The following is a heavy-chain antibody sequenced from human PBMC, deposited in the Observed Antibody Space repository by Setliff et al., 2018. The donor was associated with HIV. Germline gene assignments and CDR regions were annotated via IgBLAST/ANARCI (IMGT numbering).Heavy chain of an antibody. D-gene: IGHD3-10*01. CDR1: GYTFTSYG. CDR3: AREGLWFGDRGYFMDV. V-gene: IGHV1-18*01. Sequence: ASVKVSCKASGYTFTSYGITWVRQAPGQGLEWMGWIGADNGNTNYAQKFQGRVTMTTDTSTSTVYMELRSLISDDTAVYYCAREGLWFGDRGYFMDVWGKGTAVTVPS. CDR2: IGADNGNT. J-gene: IGHJ6*03.